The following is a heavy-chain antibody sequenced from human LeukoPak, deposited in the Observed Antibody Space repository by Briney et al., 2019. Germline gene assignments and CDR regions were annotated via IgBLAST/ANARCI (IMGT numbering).Heavy chain of an antibody. V-gene: IGHV3-48*04. CDR1: GFTFSSYS. D-gene: IGHD3-22*01. Sequence: GGSLRLSCAASGFTFSSYSMNWVRQAPGKGLEWVSYISSSSSTIYYADSVKGRFTISRDNAKNSLYLQMNSLRAEDTAVYYCAREDDSSGSDYWGQGTLVTVSS. J-gene: IGHJ4*02. CDR2: ISSSSSTI. CDR3: AREDDSSGSDY.